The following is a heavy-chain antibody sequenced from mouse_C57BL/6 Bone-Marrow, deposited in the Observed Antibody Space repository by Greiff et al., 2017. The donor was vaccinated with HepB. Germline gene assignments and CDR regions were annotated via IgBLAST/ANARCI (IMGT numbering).Heavy chain of an antibody. Sequence: EVKLMESGGGLVKPGGSLKLSCAASGFTFSDYGMHWVRQAPEKGLEWVAYISSGSSTIYYADTVKGRFTISRDNAKNTLCLQMTSLRSEDTAMYYCANTWYFDVWGTGTTVTVSS. J-gene: IGHJ1*03. V-gene: IGHV5-17*01. CDR3: ANTWYFDV. CDR1: GFTFSDYG. CDR2: ISSGSSTI.